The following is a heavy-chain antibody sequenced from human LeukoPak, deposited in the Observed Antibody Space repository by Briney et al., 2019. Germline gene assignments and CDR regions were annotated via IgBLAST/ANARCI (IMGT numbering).Heavy chain of an antibody. V-gene: IGHV1-18*04. CDR3: ARGGLVIVATDY. J-gene: IGHJ4*02. CDR2: VSSYNGDT. CDR1: GYTFTGYY. Sequence: ASVKVSCKASGYTFTGYYMHWVRQAPGQGLDWMGWVSSYNGDTNYAQKLQGRVTMTTDTSTSTAYMELRSLRSDDTAVYYCARGGLVIVATDYWGQGTLVTVSS. D-gene: IGHD5-12*01.